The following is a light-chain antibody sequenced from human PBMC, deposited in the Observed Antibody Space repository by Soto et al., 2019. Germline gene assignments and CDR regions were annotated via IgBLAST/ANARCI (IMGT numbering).Light chain of an antibody. J-gene: IGKJ3*01. CDR3: QQRSNWFT. CDR1: QSVSSY. V-gene: IGKV3-11*01. CDR2: DAS. Sequence: EIVLTQSPATLSLSPGERATLSCRASQSVSSYLAWYQQKPGQAPRLLIYDASNRPTGIPAMFSGSGSGTDCTRSIILLEPEDCSVYYCQQRSNWFTFGPGTKVDIK.